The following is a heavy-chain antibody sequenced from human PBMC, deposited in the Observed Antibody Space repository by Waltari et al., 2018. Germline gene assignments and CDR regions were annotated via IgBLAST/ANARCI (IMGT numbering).Heavy chain of an antibody. CDR1: GYTFTDYF. V-gene: IGHV1-2*02. CDR2: INPDSGGT. CDR3: ANMRPFDY. Sequence: QVHLVQYGAEVKKPGASVKVSCKASGYTFTDYFLHWVRQAPGQGLEWMGWINPDSGGTNYAQKFQGRVTMTRDTSISTAYLDLSSLRSDDTAVYYCANMRPFDYWGQGTLVTVSS. J-gene: IGHJ4*02.